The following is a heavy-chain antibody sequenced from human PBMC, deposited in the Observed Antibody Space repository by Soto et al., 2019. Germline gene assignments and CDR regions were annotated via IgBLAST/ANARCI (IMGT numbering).Heavy chain of an antibody. V-gene: IGHV4-4*02. CDR2: IYYSGST. D-gene: IGHD4-4*01. J-gene: IGHJ6*03. CDR1: SGSISSSNW. Sequence: QVQLQESGPGLVQPSGTLSLTCAVSSGSISSSNWWSWVRQPPGTGLEWIGEIYYSGSTNYNPSLKSRVTISVDKSKNQFSLKLSSGTAADTAVYYCARSTGTTNYDYYYYMDVWGKGTTVTVSS. CDR3: ARSTGTTNYDYYYYMDV.